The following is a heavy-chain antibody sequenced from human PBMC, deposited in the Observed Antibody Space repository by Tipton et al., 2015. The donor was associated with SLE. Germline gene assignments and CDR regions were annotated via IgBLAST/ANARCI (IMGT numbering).Heavy chain of an antibody. J-gene: IGHJ3*02. D-gene: IGHD1-26*01. CDR3: ARRLPSYLAFDI. Sequence: LSLTCTVSGGSISGYYWSWIRQPPGKGLEWIGYIYYSGSTNYNPSLKSRVTISVDTSKNQFSLKLSSVTAADTAVYYCARRLPSYLAFDIWGQGTMVTVSS. CDR2: IYYSGST. CDR1: GGSISGYY. V-gene: IGHV4-59*01.